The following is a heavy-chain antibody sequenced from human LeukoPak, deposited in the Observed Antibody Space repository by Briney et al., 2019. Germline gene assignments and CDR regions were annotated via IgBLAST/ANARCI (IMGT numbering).Heavy chain of an antibody. CDR3: ARGVGNYGYDYFDY. CDR1: GLTFSTYI. Sequence: GGSLRLSCAASGLTFSTYILHWVRQAPGKGLEYVSTISSNGRYTYYAGSVRGRFTISGDNSKNTLYLQMGSLRAEDMAVYYCARGVGNYGYDYFDYWGQGILVTVSS. CDR2: ISSNGRYT. V-gene: IGHV3-64*02. J-gene: IGHJ4*02. D-gene: IGHD5-12*01.